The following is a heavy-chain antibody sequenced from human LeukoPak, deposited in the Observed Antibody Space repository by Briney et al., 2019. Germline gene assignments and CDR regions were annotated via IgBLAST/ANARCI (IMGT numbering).Heavy chain of an antibody. CDR3: ARDHNSDYDLFDS. CDR1: GLTFADYA. V-gene: IGHV3-49*04. Sequence: PGRSLRLSCTASGLTFADYAISWVRQAPGKGLEWVGFIRSKAYGGTIEYAASVKGRFTVSRDDSKNIAYLQMNSLKAEDTAVYYCARDHNSDYDLFDSWGQGTLVTVSS. J-gene: IGHJ4*02. D-gene: IGHD5-12*01. CDR2: IRSKAYGGTI.